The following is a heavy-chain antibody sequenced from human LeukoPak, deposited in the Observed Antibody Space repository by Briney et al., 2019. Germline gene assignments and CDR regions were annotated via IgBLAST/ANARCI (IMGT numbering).Heavy chain of an antibody. Sequence: SETLSLTCTVSGGSISSGGYYWSWIRQHPGKGLEWIGYIYYSGSTYYNPSLKSRVTISVDASKNRFSLKLSSVTAADTAVYYCARCRIAAAGTSLGRRPDAFDIWGQGTMVTVSS. J-gene: IGHJ3*02. V-gene: IGHV4-31*03. CDR1: GGSISSGGYY. CDR2: IYYSGST. D-gene: IGHD6-13*01. CDR3: ARCRIAAAGTSLGRRPDAFDI.